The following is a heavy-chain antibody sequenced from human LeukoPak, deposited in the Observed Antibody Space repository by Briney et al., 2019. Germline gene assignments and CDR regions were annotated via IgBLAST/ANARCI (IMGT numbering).Heavy chain of an antibody. V-gene: IGHV4-31*03. CDR2: IYYSGST. D-gene: IGHD4/OR15-4a*01. Sequence: SQTLSLTCTVSGDSISSGGYSWSWIRQHPGKGLEWIGYIYYSGSTYYNPSLKSRVTISVDTSKNQFSLKLSSVTAADTAVYYCARRGMTMSFDYWGQGTLVTVSS. CDR3: ARRGMTMSFDY. J-gene: IGHJ4*02. CDR1: GDSISSGGYS.